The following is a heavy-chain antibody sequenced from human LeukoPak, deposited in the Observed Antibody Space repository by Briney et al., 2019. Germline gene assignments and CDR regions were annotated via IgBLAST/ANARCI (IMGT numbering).Heavy chain of an antibody. V-gene: IGHV4-39*01. Sequence: SETLSLTCTVSGDSISSSDCYWGWIRQPPGKGLEWIGSIYYSGSTYYNPSLKSRVTMSVDSPKNQFSLKLSSVTAADTAVYYCSTIGGGSGWYYFDYWGQGTLVTVSS. CDR3: STIGGGSGWYYFDY. CDR2: IYYSGST. D-gene: IGHD6-19*01. J-gene: IGHJ4*02. CDR1: GDSISSSDCY.